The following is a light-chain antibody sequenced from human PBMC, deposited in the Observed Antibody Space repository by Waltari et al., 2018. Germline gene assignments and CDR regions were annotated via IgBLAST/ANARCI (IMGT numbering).Light chain of an antibody. CDR3: QSADSSGTAV. V-gene: IGLV3-25*03. Sequence: SYELTQPPSVSVSPGQTARIPCSGDALPKQYAYWYQPKPGQAPVLVIYKDSERPSGIPERFSGSSSGTTVTLTISGVQAEDEADYYCQSADSSGTAVFGGGTQLTVL. J-gene: IGLJ7*01. CDR1: ALPKQY. CDR2: KDS.